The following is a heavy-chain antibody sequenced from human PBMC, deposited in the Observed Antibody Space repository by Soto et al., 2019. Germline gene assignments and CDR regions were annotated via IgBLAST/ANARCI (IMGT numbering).Heavy chain of an antibody. V-gene: IGHV3-30*18. J-gene: IGHJ4*02. Sequence: GGSLRLSCASSGFTFSSYGMHWVRQAPGKGLEWVAVISYDGSNKYYADSVKGRFTISRDNSKNTLYLQMNRLRAEDTAVYYCAKTLPKYYDILTGYSELDYWGQGTLVTVSS. CDR2: ISYDGSNK. D-gene: IGHD3-9*01. CDR3: AKTLPKYYDILTGYSELDY. CDR1: GFTFSSYG.